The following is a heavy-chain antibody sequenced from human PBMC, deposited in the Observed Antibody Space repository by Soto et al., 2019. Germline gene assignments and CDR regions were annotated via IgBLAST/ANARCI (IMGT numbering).Heavy chain of an antibody. J-gene: IGHJ4*02. CDR2: ISSSSSYI. CDR3: ARDSRLLKRIFDY. Sequence: PGGSLRLSCAASGFTFSSYSMNWVRQAPGKGLEWVSSISSSSSYIYYADSVKGRFTISRDNAKNSLYLQMNSLRAEDTAVYYCARDSRLLKRIFDYWGQGTLVTVPP. V-gene: IGHV3-21*01. CDR1: GFTFSSYS.